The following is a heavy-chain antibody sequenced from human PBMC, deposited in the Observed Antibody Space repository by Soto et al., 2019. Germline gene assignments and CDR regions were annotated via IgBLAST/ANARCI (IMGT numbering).Heavy chain of an antibody. CDR2: IYYNGNT. Sequence: QVQLQESGPGLVKPSQTLSLTCTVSGGSINSGGYYWSWIRQHPGKGLEWIGSIYYNGNTYYNPSLKSRITISLDTSRNQFSLKLSSVTAADTAVYYCARLFYYDTSGSYYYFDYWGQGTLVTVSS. D-gene: IGHD3-22*01. CDR3: ARLFYYDTSGSYYYFDY. CDR1: GGSINSGGYY. V-gene: IGHV4-31*03. J-gene: IGHJ4*02.